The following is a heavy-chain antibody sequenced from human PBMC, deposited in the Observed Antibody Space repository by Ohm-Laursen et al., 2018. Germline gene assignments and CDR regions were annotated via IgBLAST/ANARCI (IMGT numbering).Heavy chain of an antibody. CDR1: GYTFTSYG. V-gene: IGHV1-2*02. CDR3: ARVLPQAQFSLDY. D-gene: IGHD2-15*01. CDR2: ISPNSGGT. Sequence: ASVKVSCKVSGYTFTSYGISWVRQAPGQGLEWMGWISPNSGGTNYAQKFQGRVTMTRDTSISTAYMELSSLRSDDTAVYYCARVLPQAQFSLDYWGQGTLVTVSS. J-gene: IGHJ4*02.